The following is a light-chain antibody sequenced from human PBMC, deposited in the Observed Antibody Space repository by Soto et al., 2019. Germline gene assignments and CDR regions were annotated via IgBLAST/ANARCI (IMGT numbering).Light chain of an antibody. CDR3: QQADSFPLT. Sequence: DIPMTQSPCSVSASIGDTVTITCRASQDISTLLAWYQQKPGKAPKLLIYGASTLESGVPSRFSGRGSGTDFTLTISSLQPEDFATYFCQQADSFPLTFGGGTKVEIK. CDR1: QDISTL. V-gene: IGKV1D-12*01. CDR2: GAS. J-gene: IGKJ4*01.